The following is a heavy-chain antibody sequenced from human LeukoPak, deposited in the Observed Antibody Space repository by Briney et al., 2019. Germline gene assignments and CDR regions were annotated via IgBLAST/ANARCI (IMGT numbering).Heavy chain of an antibody. CDR2: IYYSGNT. J-gene: IGHJ5*02. CDR1: GDSISTSNSY. D-gene: IGHD3-22*01. CDR3: AKYNGGDSSGRNWFDP. V-gene: IGHV4-39*07. Sequence: SETLSLTCTVSGDSISTSNSYWGWIRQPPGKGLEWIGSIYYSGNTYYNPSLKSRVTISVDTSKNQFSLKLSSVTAADTAVYYCAKYNGGDSSGRNWFDPWGQGTLVTVSS.